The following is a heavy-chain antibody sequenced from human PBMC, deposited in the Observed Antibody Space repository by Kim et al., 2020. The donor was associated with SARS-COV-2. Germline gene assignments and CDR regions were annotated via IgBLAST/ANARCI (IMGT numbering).Heavy chain of an antibody. J-gene: IGHJ4*02. V-gene: IGHV4-59*01. Sequence: NPAPKSRVTITVDTSKNQFSLRLSSVPAADTAVYYCAREDRSSDNGAWGYWGQGTLVTVSS. CDR3: AREDRSSDNGAWGY. D-gene: IGHD1-1*01.